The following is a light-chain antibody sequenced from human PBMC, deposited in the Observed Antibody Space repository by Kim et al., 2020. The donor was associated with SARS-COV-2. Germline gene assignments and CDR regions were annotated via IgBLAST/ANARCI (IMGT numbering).Light chain of an antibody. CDR2: AAS. CDR1: RDSRND. CDR3: LQDYNFPYS. Sequence: SESVGDRVTVTCRASRDSRNDLAWFQQKPGKAPKLLIYAASSLQSGVPSRFSGSGSGTDFTLTISGLQPEDFATYYCLQDYNFPYSFGQGTKLEI. V-gene: IGKV1-6*01. J-gene: IGKJ2*03.